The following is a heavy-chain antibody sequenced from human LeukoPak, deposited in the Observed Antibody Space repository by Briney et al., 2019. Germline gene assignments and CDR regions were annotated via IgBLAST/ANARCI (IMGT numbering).Heavy chain of an antibody. CDR2: ISPMCGTE. D-gene: IGHD2-15*01. V-gene: IGHV1-69*13. J-gene: IGHJ3*02. CDR3: ARGVPRNGVVGDAFDI. Sequence: SVKVSCKASGGTFSSYAISWVRQSPGQRLEWMGGISPMCGTENYEQKFQGRVTITADESTSSVDMEMSSLRSEETAVYYCARGVPRNGVVGDAFDIWGQGTMVTVSS. CDR1: GGTFSSYA.